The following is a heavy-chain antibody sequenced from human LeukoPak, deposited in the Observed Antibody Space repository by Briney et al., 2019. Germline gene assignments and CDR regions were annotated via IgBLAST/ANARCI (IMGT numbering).Heavy chain of an antibody. J-gene: IGHJ3*02. CDR3: TSDIVVVPAAPRRIAFDI. CDR2: IRSKANSYAT. Sequence: GGSLRLSCAASGFTFSGSAMHWVRQASGKGLEWVGRIRSKANSYATAYAASVKGRFTISRDDSKNTAYLQMNSLKTEDTAVYYCTSDIVVVPAAPRRIAFDIWGQGTMVTVSS. D-gene: IGHD2-2*01. V-gene: IGHV3-73*01. CDR1: GFTFSGSA.